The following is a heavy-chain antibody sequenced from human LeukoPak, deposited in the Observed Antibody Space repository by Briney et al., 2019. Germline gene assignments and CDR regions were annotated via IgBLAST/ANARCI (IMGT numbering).Heavy chain of an antibody. V-gene: IGHV3-66*01. CDR1: GGSISSYY. D-gene: IGHD1-20*01. CDR2: FYTSGST. J-gene: IGHJ4*02. Sequence: PSETLSLTCTVSGGSISSYYWSWVRQAPGKGLEWVSVFYTSGSTYYADSVKGRFTISRDNSKNTLYLQMNSLRAEDTAVYYCARDITGTIDYWGQGTLVTVSS. CDR3: ARDITGTIDY.